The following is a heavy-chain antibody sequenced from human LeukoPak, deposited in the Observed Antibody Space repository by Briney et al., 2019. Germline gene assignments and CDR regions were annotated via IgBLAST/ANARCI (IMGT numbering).Heavy chain of an antibody. CDR2: IYYSGST. CDR3: ASGYCSSTGCYTAPFDY. V-gene: IGHV4-59*01. J-gene: IGHJ4*02. Sequence: SETLSLTCTVSGGSISSYHWSWIRQPPGKGLEWIGYIYYSGSTNYNPSLKSRVTISVDTSKNQFSLKLSSVTAADTAVYYCASGYCSSTGCYTAPFDYWGQGTLVTVSS. CDR1: GGSISSYH. D-gene: IGHD2-2*03.